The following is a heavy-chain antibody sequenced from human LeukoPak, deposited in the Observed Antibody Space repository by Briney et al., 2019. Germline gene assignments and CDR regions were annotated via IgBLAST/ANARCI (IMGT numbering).Heavy chain of an antibody. D-gene: IGHD3-22*01. CDR2: IRGKAYGGTT. Sequence: GSLRLSCPASGFIFGDYGMSWFRQAPGKGLEWVGFIRGKAYGGTTEYAASVKGRFTISRDDSKSIAYLQMNSLKTEDTAVYYCSRDSSGYSYYFDYWGQGTLVTVSS. V-gene: IGHV3-49*03. J-gene: IGHJ4*02. CDR3: SRDSSGYSYYFDY. CDR1: GFIFGDYG.